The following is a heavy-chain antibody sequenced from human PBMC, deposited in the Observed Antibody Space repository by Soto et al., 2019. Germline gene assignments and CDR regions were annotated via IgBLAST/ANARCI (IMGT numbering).Heavy chain of an antibody. D-gene: IGHD6-13*01. CDR2: VDPSDSYT. V-gene: IGHV5-10-1*01. CDR3: ARLGAAAGSPHYYYGMDV. J-gene: IGHJ6*02. CDR1: GYSFTSYW. Sequence: PGESLKISCKGSGYSFTSYWISWVRQMPGKGLEWMGRVDPSDSYTNYSPSFQGHVTISADKSISTAYLQWSSLKASDTAMYYCARLGAAAGSPHYYYGMDVWGQGTTVTVSS.